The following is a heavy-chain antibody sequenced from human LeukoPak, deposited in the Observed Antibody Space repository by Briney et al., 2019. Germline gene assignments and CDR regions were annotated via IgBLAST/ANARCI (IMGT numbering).Heavy chain of an antibody. CDR1: GGTFSSYA. Sequence: SVKVSCKASGGTFSSYAISWVRQAPGQGLEWMGGIIPIFGAANYAQKFQGRVTITADESTSTAYMELSSLRSEDTAVYYCARAGVDSSSWYGFYYYYYMDVWGKGTTVTVSS. CDR2: IIPIFGAA. J-gene: IGHJ6*03. V-gene: IGHV1-69*01. CDR3: ARAGVDSSSWYGFYYYYYMDV. D-gene: IGHD6-13*01.